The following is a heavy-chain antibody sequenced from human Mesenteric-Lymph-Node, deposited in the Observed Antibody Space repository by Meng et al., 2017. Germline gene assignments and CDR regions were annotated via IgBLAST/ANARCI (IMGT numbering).Heavy chain of an antibody. D-gene: IGHD1-7*01. CDR3: AWNWVHGGFDI. CDR1: GYTFTSYG. CDR2: IIPILGIT. J-gene: IGHJ3*02. Sequence: SVKVSCKASGYTFTSYGITWVRQAPGQGLEWMGRIIPILGITDSAQRFQGRVTITADTSTSTAYMGLTSLRSEDTAVYYCAWNWVHGGFDIWGQGTMVTVSS. V-gene: IGHV1-69*04.